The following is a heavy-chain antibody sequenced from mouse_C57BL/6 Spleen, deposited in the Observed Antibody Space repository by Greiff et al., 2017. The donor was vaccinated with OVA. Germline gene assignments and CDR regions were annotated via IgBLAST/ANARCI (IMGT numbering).Heavy chain of an antibody. D-gene: IGHD1-1*01. V-gene: IGHV1-50*01. J-gene: IGHJ2*01. CDR1: GYTFTSYW. CDR2: IDPSDSYT. Sequence: QVQLQQSGAELVKPGASVKLSCKASGYTFTSYWMQWVKQRPGQGLEWIGEIDPSDSYTNYNQKFKGKATLTVDTSSSTAYMQLSSLTSEDSAVYYCARYYYGSSGDYWGQGTTLTVSS. CDR3: ARYYYGSSGDY.